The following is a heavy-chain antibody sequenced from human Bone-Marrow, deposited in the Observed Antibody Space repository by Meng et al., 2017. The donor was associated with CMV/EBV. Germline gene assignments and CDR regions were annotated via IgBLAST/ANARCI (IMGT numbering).Heavy chain of an antibody. V-gene: IGHV6-1*01. D-gene: IGHD6-13*01. CDR2: AYYRSQWYN. J-gene: IGHJ5*01. CDR3: AREVLVKSSPWYWNVFDS. CDR1: GDSVSTNSAA. Sequence: SQTLSLTCAISGDSVSTNSAAWNWIRQSPSRGLEWLGRAYYRSQWYNDYGISVKSRITINADTSRNQFSLQLNPVTPEDTAVYYCAREVLVKSSPWYWNVFDSWGQGALVTVSS.